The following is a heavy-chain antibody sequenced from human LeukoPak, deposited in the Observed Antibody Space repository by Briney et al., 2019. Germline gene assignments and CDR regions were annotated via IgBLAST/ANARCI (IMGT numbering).Heavy chain of an antibody. V-gene: IGHV3-53*01. CDR1: GFTFSSHW. CDR3: ARDLMYSSGWLDY. J-gene: IGHJ4*02. D-gene: IGHD6-19*01. Sequence: GGSLRLSCAASGFTFSSHWMSWVRQAPGKGLEWVSVIYSGGSTYYADSVKGRFTISRDNSENTLYLQMNSLRAEDTAVYYCARDLMYSSGWLDYWGQGTLVTVSS. CDR2: IYSGGST.